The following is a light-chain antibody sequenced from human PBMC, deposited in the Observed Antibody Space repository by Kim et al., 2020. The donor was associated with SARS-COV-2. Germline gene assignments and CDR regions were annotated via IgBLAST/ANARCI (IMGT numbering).Light chain of an antibody. CDR1: HSIGTY. CDR3: LQTYSTPFS. V-gene: IGKV1-39*01. J-gene: IGKJ2*01. Sequence: SASVGDRLTITCRASHSIGTYLNWYQQTPGKAPKLLIYAASSLRSGVPSRFDGSGSGTDFTLTINSLQPEEFATYYCLQTYSTPFSFGQGTKLEI. CDR2: AAS.